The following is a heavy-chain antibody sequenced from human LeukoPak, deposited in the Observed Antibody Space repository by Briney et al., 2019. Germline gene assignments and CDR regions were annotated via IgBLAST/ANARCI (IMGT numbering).Heavy chain of an antibody. D-gene: IGHD2-21*02. Sequence: GESLRLSCAASGFTFSSYWMHWVRQAPGKGLVWVSRINSDGSSTSYADSVKGRFTISRDNAKNTLYLQMNSLRAEDTAVYYCARERVVVTAIEDCYYGMDVWGQGTTVTVSS. CDR1: GFTFSSYW. CDR3: ARERVVVTAIEDCYYGMDV. CDR2: INSDGSST. V-gene: IGHV3-74*01. J-gene: IGHJ6*02.